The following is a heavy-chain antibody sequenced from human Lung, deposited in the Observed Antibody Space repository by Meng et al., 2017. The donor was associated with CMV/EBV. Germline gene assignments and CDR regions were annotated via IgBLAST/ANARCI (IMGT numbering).Heavy chain of an antibody. CDR1: GGSISSSSYY. V-gene: IGHV4-39*01. Sequence: HRRRQEPGPGLVKPSETLSPTCTVSGGSISSSSYYWGWIRQPPGKGLEWIGSIYYSGSTYYNPSLKSRVTISVDTSKNQFSLKLSSVTAADTAVYYCASPLGILGIVDLWGRGTLVTVSS. J-gene: IGHJ2*01. D-gene: IGHD7-27*01. CDR2: IYYSGST. CDR3: ASPLGILGIVDL.